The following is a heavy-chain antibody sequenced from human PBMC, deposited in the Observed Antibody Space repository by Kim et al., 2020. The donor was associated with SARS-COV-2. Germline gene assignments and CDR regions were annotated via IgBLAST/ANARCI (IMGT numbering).Heavy chain of an antibody. V-gene: IGHV3-48*02. CDR2: ISSSSSTI. Sequence: GGSLRLSCAASGFSFSRYSMNWVRQAPGKGLEWVSYISSSSSTIYYADSVKGRFTVSRDNAKNSLYLQMNSLRDEDTAVYYCARGWYFGSSFITGWAFVLGGQETKVSVS. CDR1: GFSFSRYS. CDR3: ARGWYFGSSFITGWAFVL. J-gene: IGHJ3*01. D-gene: IGHD3-22*01.